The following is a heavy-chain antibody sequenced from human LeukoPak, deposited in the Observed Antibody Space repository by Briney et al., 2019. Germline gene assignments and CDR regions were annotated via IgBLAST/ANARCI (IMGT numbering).Heavy chain of an antibody. J-gene: IGHJ4*02. CDR1: GFTFSTSW. CDR3: ARGRYSGTTYYLDY. Sequence: GGSLRLSCAASGFTFSTSWMSWVRQVPGKGLEWVANIKKDGSETYYVDSMKGRFTISRDNAKNSLYLQMNSLRAEDTAMYYYARGRYSGTTYYLDYWGQGTLVTVSS. CDR2: IKKDGSET. D-gene: IGHD5-12*01. V-gene: IGHV3-7*03.